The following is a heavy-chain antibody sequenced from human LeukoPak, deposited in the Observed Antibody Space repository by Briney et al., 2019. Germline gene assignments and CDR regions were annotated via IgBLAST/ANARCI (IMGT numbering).Heavy chain of an antibody. J-gene: IGHJ4*02. Sequence: PGRSLRLSCAASGFTFSSYAMHWVRQAPGKGLEWVAVISYDGSNKYYADSVKGRFTISRDNSKNTLYLQMNSLRAEDTAVYYCARDRSAVTLSPHDYWGQGTLVTVSS. V-gene: IGHV3-30-3*01. D-gene: IGHD4-17*01. CDR1: GFTFSSYA. CDR3: ARDRSAVTLSPHDY. CDR2: ISYDGSNK.